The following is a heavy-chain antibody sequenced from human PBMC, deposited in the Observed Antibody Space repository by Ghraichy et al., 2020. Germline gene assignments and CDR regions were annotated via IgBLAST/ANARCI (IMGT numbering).Heavy chain of an antibody. D-gene: IGHD4-17*01. V-gene: IGHV3-7*01. Sequence: LSLTCAASGFNFKNYWMSWARQGPGNGLEWVANIKQDGSEKQYLDSVRGRFTISRDNARNTLFLQMNNLRDEDTAVYYCAGGPATVTLYKWFDPWGRGTLVTVSS. CDR3: AGGPATVTLYKWFDP. CDR2: IKQDGSEK. CDR1: GFNFKNYW. J-gene: IGHJ5*02.